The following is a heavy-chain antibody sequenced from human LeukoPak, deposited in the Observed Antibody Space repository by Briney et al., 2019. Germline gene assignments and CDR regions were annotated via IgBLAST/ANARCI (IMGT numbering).Heavy chain of an antibody. D-gene: IGHD5-18*01. V-gene: IGHV3-30*01. CDR1: GFTFSSYA. CDR2: ISYDGSNK. J-gene: IGHJ4*02. Sequence: PGGSLRLSCAASGFTFSSYAMHWVRQAPGKGLERVAVISYDGSNKYYADSVKGRFTISRDNSKNTLYLQMNSLRAEDTAVYYCARERGYSYGYINYWGQGTLVTVSS. CDR3: ARERGYSYGYINY.